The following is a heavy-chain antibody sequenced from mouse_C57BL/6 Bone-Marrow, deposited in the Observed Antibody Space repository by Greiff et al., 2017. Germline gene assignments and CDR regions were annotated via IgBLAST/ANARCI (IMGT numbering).Heavy chain of an antibody. D-gene: IGHD2-4*01. CDR3: TTYSIYYDYDAWFAY. V-gene: IGHV14-4*01. J-gene: IGHJ3*01. CDR2: IDPENGDT. Sequence: VQLQQSGAELVRPGASVKLSCTASGFNIKDDYMHWVKQRPEQGLEWIGWIDPENGDTEYDSKFQGKATITADTSSNTAYLQLSSLTSEDTAVYYCTTYSIYYDYDAWFAYWGQGTLVTVSA. CDR1: GFNIKDDY.